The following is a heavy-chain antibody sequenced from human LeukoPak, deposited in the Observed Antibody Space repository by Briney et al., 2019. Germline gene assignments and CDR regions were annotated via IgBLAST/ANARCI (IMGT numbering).Heavy chain of an antibody. CDR3: ATIAVAGHFDY. Sequence: SETLSLTCNVSGGSISSGRYYWSWIRLPAGKGLEWIGRIFTSGSTNYNPSLKSRVTISLDTSKNQFSLKLSSVTAADTAVYYCATIAVAGHFDYWGQGTLVTVSS. CDR1: GGSISSGRYY. V-gene: IGHV4-61*02. J-gene: IGHJ4*02. D-gene: IGHD6-19*01. CDR2: IFTSGST.